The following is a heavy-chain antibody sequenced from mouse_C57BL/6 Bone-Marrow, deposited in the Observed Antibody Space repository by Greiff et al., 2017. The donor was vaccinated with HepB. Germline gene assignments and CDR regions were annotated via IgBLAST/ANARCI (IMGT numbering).Heavy chain of an antibody. D-gene: IGHD1-1*01. Sequence: VQLQESGAELARPGASVKLSCKASGYTFTSYGISWVKQRTGQGLEWIGEIYPRSGNTYYNEKFKGKATLTADKSSSTAYMELRSLTSEDSAVYFCARSGYYGSGGYWGQGTTLTVSS. J-gene: IGHJ2*01. CDR2: IYPRSGNT. CDR3: ARSGYYGSGGY. V-gene: IGHV1-81*01. CDR1: GYTFTSYG.